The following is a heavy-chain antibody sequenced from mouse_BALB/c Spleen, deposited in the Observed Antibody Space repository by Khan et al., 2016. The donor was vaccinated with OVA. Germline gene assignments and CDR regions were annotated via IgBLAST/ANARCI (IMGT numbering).Heavy chain of an antibody. Sequence: EVQLQQSGPELVKPGASVKMSCKASGYTFTNYVLHWVKQKPGQGLEWIGYINPYNGGTKYNEKFKGKATLASDKSSITAYIDLSSLTSEDSAVYYCAIGTWQSCYFVYWGQGTTLTLSA. D-gene: IGHD6-1*01. CDR3: AIGTWQSCYFVY. J-gene: IGHJ2*01. V-gene: IGHV1S136*01. CDR1: GYTFTNYV. CDR2: INPYNGGT.